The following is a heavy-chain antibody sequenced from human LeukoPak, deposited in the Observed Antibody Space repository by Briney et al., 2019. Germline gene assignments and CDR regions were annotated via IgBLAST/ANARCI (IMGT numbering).Heavy chain of an antibody. J-gene: IGHJ6*03. CDR3: ARGGSNYYDSSGYYHPLSYYYYYMDV. V-gene: IGHV1-18*01. CDR2: ISAYNGNT. CDR1: GYTFTSYG. Sequence: GASVKVSCKASGYTFTSYGISWVRQAPGQGLEWMGWISAYNGNTNYAQKLQGRVTITRNTSISTAYMELSSLRSEDTAVYYCARGGSNYYDSSGYYHPLSYYYYYMDVWGKGTTVTVSS. D-gene: IGHD3-22*01.